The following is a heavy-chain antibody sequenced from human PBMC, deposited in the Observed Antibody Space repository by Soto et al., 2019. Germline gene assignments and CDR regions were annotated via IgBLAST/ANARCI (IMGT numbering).Heavy chain of an antibody. Sequence: SETLSLTCTVSGGSISSSSHYWGWIRQPPGKGLEWVGSIYYSGSTYYNPSLKSRVTISVDTSKNQFSLKLSSVTAADTAVYYCARGVDSKYEWVFDYWGQGTLVAVCS. J-gene: IGHJ4*02. CDR3: ARGVDSKYEWVFDY. CDR1: GGSISSSSHY. D-gene: IGHD4-4*01. V-gene: IGHV4-39*01. CDR2: IYYSGST.